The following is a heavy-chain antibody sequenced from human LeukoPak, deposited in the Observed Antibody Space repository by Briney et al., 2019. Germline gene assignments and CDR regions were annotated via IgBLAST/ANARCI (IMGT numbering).Heavy chain of an antibody. D-gene: IGHD6-19*01. CDR1: GFTFSSYA. Sequence: GGSLRLSCAASGFTFSSYAMSWVRQAPGKGLEWVSAISGSGGSTYYADSVKGRFTISRDNSKNTLYLQMNSLRAEDTAVYYCALWERGAVAGNYWGQGTLVTVSS. J-gene: IGHJ4*02. CDR2: ISGSGGST. CDR3: ALWERGAVAGNY. V-gene: IGHV3-23*01.